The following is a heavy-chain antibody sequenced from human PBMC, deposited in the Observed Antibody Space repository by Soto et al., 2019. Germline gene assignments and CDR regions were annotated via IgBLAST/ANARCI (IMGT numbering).Heavy chain of an antibody. D-gene: IGHD6-25*01. V-gene: IGHV1-24*01. CDR1: GFTLSDSS. J-gene: IGHJ4*02. Sequence: VQLVQSGAEVKKPGASVKVSCKVSGFTLSDSSIHWVRQAPGKGLEWMGGFHPERGETSYPPKLQGTVTMTQDTSIDTANMELSTLRSEDTALYFCVRHRAYVAATQLINFFDYWGQGALVTVSS. CDR3: VRHRAYVAATQLINFFDY. CDR2: FHPERGET.